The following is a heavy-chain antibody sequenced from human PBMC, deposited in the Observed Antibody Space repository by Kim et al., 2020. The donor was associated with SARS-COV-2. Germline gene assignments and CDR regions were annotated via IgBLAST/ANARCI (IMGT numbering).Heavy chain of an antibody. D-gene: IGHD3-3*01. V-gene: IGHV3-30*01. Sequence: AESVKGRVTNSGDNSKNTLYLQRNSLGAEVTAVYYCARESGWSGQTLVDYWGQGTLVTVSS. CDR3: ARESGWSGQTLVDY. J-gene: IGHJ4*02.